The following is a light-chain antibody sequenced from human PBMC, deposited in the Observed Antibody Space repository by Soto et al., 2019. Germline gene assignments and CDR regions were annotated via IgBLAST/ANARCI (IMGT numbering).Light chain of an antibody. CDR3: QQTYMVPYT. CDR2: DAS. Sequence: IVVTQSKVTLSLSPGERATLSCRASQSVGSYLAWYQQKPGQAPRLLIYDASNRATGIPARFSGSGSGTDFTLTINTLQPEDFAVYFCQQTYMVPYTFGQGAKVDI. V-gene: IGKV3-11*01. CDR1: QSVGSY. J-gene: IGKJ2*01.